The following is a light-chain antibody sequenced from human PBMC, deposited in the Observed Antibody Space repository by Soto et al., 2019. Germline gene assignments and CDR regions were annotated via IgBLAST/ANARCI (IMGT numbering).Light chain of an antibody. CDR1: QSVSSSY. V-gene: IGKV3D-20*02. CDR2: DAS. CDR3: QQRSNWPT. J-gene: IGKJ5*01. Sequence: CRASQSVSSSYLAWYQQKPGQAPRLLIYDASKRATGIPARFSGSGSGTDFTLTISSLEPEDFAVYYCQQRSNWPTFGQGTRLEIK.